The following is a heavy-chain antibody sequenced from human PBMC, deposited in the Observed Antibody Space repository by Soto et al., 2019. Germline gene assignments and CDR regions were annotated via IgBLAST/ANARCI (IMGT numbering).Heavy chain of an antibody. V-gene: IGHV1-18*01. Sequence: GASVKVSCNASGYTFTSYGISLVRQAPDQGLEWMGWISAYNGNTNYAQKLQGRVTMTTDTSTSTAYMELRSLKSDDTAVYDCARDREVTGAFDIWGQGTMVTVSS. J-gene: IGHJ3*02. CDR1: GYTFTSYG. D-gene: IGHD2-21*02. CDR2: ISAYNGNT. CDR3: ARDREVTGAFDI.